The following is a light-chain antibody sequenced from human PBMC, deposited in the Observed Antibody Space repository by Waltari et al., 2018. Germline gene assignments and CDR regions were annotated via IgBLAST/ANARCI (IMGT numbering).Light chain of an antibody. V-gene: IGKV3-20*01. CDR1: HTVRRS. J-gene: IGKJ1*01. CDR3: QHYVTLPAT. Sequence: SCRASHTVRRSLAWYQQKPDQAPRLLIYAASSRATGIPDRFSGGGSGTDFSLTISRLEPEDFAVYYCQHYVTLPATFGQGTKVAF. CDR2: AAS.